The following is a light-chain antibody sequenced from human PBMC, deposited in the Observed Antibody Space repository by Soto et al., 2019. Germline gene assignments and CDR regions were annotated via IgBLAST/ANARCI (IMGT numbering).Light chain of an antibody. CDR1: SSDVGSYNL. CDR3: CSYAGSSTLYV. Sequence: LTQPASVSGSPGQSITISCTGSSSDVGSYNLVSRYQQHPGKAPKLMIYEVSKRPSGVSNRFSGSKSGNTASLTTSGLQAEDEADYYCCSYAGSSTLYVFGTGTKVTVL. V-gene: IGLV2-23*02. J-gene: IGLJ1*01. CDR2: EVS.